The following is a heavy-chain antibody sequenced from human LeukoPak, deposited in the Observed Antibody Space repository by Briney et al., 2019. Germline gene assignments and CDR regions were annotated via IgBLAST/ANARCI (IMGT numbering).Heavy chain of an antibody. CDR1: GYTFTSYA. V-gene: IGHV1-3*01. CDR3: ARSGRTGCSSTSCYYYYGMDV. J-gene: IGHJ6*04. CDR2: INAGNGNT. Sequence: GASVKVSCTASGYTFTSYAMHWVRQAPGQRLEWMGWINAGNGNTKYSQKFQGRVTITRDTSANTAYMELSNLRSEDTAVYYCARSGRTGCSSTSCYYYYGMDVWGKGTTVTVSS. D-gene: IGHD2-2*01.